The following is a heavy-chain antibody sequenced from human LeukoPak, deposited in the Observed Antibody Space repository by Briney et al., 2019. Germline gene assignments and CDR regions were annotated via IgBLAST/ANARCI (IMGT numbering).Heavy chain of an antibody. Sequence: PGRSLRLSCAASGFTFSSYAMHWVRQAPGKGLEWVAVISYDGSNKYYADSVKGRFTISRDNSKNTLYLQMNSLRAEDTAVYYCARGGPGGTHFDYWGQGTLVTVSS. V-gene: IGHV3-30-3*01. CDR1: GFTFSSYA. J-gene: IGHJ4*02. D-gene: IGHD1-1*01. CDR3: ARGGPGGTHFDY. CDR2: ISYDGSNK.